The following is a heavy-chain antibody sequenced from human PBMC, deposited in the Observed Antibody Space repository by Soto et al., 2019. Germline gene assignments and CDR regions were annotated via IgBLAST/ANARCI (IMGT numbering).Heavy chain of an antibody. CDR2: ISYDGSNK. CDR1: GFTFSSYA. V-gene: IGHV3-30-3*01. D-gene: IGHD3-9*01. Sequence: GGSLRLSCAASGFTFSSYAMHWVRQAPGKGLEWVSVISYDGSNKYYADSVKGRFTISRDNSKNTLYLQMNSMRAEVTAVYYCARDGDSRYCDWLPPQGFYYFDYWGQGTLVTVSS. CDR3: ARDGDSRYCDWLPPQGFYYFDY. J-gene: IGHJ4*02.